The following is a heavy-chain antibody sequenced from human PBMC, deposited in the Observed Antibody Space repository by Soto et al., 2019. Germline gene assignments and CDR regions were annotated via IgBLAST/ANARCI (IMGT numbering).Heavy chain of an antibody. Sequence: SEILSLTCTLSGGSVRAPDWWNCVRQSPDKGLEWIAEVHISGHSNYNPSLRSRVSVSIDSSKNQFYLNLNSVTAADTAIYYCARVRQGCSANNCYFDPWGQGTQVTVSS. J-gene: IGHJ5*01. CDR2: VHISGHS. CDR3: ARVRQGCSANNCYFDP. V-gene: IGHV4-4*02. D-gene: IGHD1-1*01. CDR1: GGSVRAPDW.